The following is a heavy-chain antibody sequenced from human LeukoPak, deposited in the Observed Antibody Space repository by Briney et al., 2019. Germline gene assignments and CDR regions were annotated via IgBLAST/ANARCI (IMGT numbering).Heavy chain of an antibody. D-gene: IGHD3-10*01. CDR3: VRELSGGYFDY. Sequence: ASVKVSCKASGYISTTYYIHWVRQAPGQGLEWMGILFPSGGSTNYAQKFKGRVSMTRDTSTSTVFMELSGLRSEDTAVYYCVRELSGGYFDYWGLGTLVTVSS. CDR2: LFPSGGST. CDR1: GYISTTYY. V-gene: IGHV1-46*01. J-gene: IGHJ4*02.